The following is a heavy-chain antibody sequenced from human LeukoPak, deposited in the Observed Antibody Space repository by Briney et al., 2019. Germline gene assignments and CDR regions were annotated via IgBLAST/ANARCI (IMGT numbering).Heavy chain of an antibody. CDR2: INPYSGDT. D-gene: IGHD2-2*01. Sequence: ASVKVSCKASGYSFTDYYMHWVRQAPGQGLEWMGWINPYSGDTNYAQKFQGRVTMTRDTSISTAYMEVSRLRSDDAAVFYCARVGGYCTTTSCSYGMDAWGQGSTVTVSS. J-gene: IGHJ6*02. CDR1: GYSFTDYY. V-gene: IGHV1-2*02. CDR3: ARVGGYCTTTSCSYGMDA.